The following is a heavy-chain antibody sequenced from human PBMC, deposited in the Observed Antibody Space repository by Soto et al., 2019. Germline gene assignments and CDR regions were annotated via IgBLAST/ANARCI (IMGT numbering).Heavy chain of an antibody. D-gene: IGHD6-13*01. CDR2: IIPYYNTL. J-gene: IGHJ4*02. Sequence: QAQVVQSGAEVRKPGSSVKLSCKASEGTFNSYAIAWVRQAPGQGLEWMGGIIPYYNTLNYAQKFQDRVTITADDSTNPGYIGLSSPRSYDTALYFRAGGASRWYPYFFDSWAQGTLVTVSS. V-gene: IGHV1-69*01. CDR1: EGTFNSYA. CDR3: AGGASRWYPYFFDS.